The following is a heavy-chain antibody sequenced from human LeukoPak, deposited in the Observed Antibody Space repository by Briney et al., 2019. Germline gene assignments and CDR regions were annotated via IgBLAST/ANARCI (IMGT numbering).Heavy chain of an antibody. CDR2: ISSSSSYI. J-gene: IGHJ4*02. CDR1: GFTFSSYS. Sequence: GGSLRLSCAASGFTFSSYSMNWVRQAPGKGLEWVSPISSSSSYIYYADSVKGRFTISRDNAKNSLYLQMNSLRAEDTAVYYCAKDPAGYYDSSGPDYFDYWGQGTLVTVSS. V-gene: IGHV3-21*01. CDR3: AKDPAGYYDSSGPDYFDY. D-gene: IGHD3-22*01.